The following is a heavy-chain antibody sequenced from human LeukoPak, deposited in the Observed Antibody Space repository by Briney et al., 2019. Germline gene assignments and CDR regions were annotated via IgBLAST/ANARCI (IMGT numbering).Heavy chain of an antibody. Sequence: SETLSLTCTVSGGSISSSSYYWGWIRQPPGKGLEWIGSIYYSGSTYYNPSLKSRVTISVDTSKNQFSLKLSSVTAADTAVYYCARGRRPMVRGVIGSCFDYWGQGTLVTVSS. J-gene: IGHJ4*02. CDR1: GGSISSSSYY. V-gene: IGHV4-39*01. D-gene: IGHD3-10*01. CDR2: IYYSGST. CDR3: ARGRRPMVRGVIGSCFDY.